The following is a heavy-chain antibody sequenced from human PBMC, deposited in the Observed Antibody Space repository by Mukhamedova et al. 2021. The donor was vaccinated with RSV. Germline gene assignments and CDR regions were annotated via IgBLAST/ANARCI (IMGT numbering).Heavy chain of an antibody. D-gene: IGHD3-10*01. J-gene: IGHJ3*01. V-gene: IGHV3-23*01. CDR3: AXXHYYGSGSYLDHDAFDV. CDR2: ISGTGGQT. Sequence: YGMSWVRQAPGKGLEWVAGISGTGGQTYYADSLKGRFTISRDNSKNTLYLQMNSLRAEYTALYYXAXXHYYGSGSYLDHDAFDVLG. CDR1: YG.